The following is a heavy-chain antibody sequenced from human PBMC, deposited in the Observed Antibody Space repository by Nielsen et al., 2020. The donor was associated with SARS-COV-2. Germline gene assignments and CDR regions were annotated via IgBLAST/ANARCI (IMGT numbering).Heavy chain of an antibody. CDR1: GYTFSGYY. CDR2: IIPSSGGT. CDR3: ARGPSGFSW. D-gene: IGHD3-10*01. J-gene: IGHJ4*02. Sequence: ASVKVSCKASGYTFSGYYIHWVRQAPGQGLEWMGWIIPSSGGTSYAQKFQGWVTMTRDTSISTAYMELSRLRSDDTAVYYCARGPSGFSWWGQGTLVTVSS. V-gene: IGHV1-2*04.